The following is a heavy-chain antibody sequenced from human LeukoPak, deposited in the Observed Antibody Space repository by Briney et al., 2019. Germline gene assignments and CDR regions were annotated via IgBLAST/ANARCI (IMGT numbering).Heavy chain of an antibody. D-gene: IGHD3-10*01. V-gene: IGHV1-18*01. CDR1: GYTFTSYG. Sequence: GASVKVSCKASGYTFTSYGISWVRQAPGQGLEWMGWISAYNGNTNYAQKLQGRVTMTTDTSTSTAYMELRSLRSDDTAVYYCARVRLLWSGDPLYYYYGMDVWGQGTTVTVSS. CDR2: ISAYNGNT. CDR3: ARVRLLWSGDPLYYYYGMDV. J-gene: IGHJ6*02.